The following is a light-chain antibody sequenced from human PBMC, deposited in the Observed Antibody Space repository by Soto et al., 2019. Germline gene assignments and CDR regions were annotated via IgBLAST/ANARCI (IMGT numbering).Light chain of an antibody. CDR2: AAS. CDR1: QSIKSC. J-gene: IGKJ1*01. CDR3: QQSCSSPWT. V-gene: IGKV1-39*01. Sequence: DIQMTQSPSSLSASVGDRVTISCRASQSIKSCLNWYQHKPGKAPLLLIFAASSLRSGVPSRFSGSGSGTDFTLAINSLQPEDFASYYCQQSCSSPWTFGQGTKVEIK.